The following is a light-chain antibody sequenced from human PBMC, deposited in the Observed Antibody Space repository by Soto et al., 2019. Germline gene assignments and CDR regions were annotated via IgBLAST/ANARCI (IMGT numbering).Light chain of an antibody. J-gene: IGKJ4*02. CDR1: QSIGNN. CDR2: GAS. CDR3: QQYNNRPPFT. V-gene: IGKV3-15*01. Sequence: EIVMTQSPATLSVSPGERATLSCRASQSIGNNLAWYQQKPGQAPRLLIYGASTRATGLPARFSGRGGGTEFTLTISSLQSEDFAVYYCQQYNNRPPFTFGGGTKVEIK.